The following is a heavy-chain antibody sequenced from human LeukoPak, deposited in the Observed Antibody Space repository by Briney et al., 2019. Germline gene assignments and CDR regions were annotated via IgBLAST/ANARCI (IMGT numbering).Heavy chain of an antibody. V-gene: IGHV3-30-3*01. CDR1: GFTFSSYA. D-gene: IGHD5-24*01. CDR2: ISYDGSNK. Sequence: GGSLRLSCAASGFTFSSYAMHWVRQAPGKGLEWVAVISYDGSNKYYADSVKGRFTISRDNSKNTLYLQMNSLRAEDTAVYYCAKDRGGYGYNHPPPYWGQGTLVTVSS. CDR3: AKDRGGYGYNHPPPY. J-gene: IGHJ4*02.